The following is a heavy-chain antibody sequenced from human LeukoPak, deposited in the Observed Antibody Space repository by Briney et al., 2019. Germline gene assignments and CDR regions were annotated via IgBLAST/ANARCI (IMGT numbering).Heavy chain of an antibody. CDR3: ARQREYSSSALAGFDP. D-gene: IGHD6-6*01. CDR1: GGSISNYY. J-gene: IGHJ5*02. CDR2: LNHSGDT. V-gene: IGHV4-34*01. Sequence: SETLSLTCTVSGGSISNYYWSWIRQPPGKGLEWIGELNHSGDTNYNPSLKSRVTMSLDTSKNQFSLKLTSVTAADTAMYYCARQREYSSSALAGFDPWGGGNLVTVSS.